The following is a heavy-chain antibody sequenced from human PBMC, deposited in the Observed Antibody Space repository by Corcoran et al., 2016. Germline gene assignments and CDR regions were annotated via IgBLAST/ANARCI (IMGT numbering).Heavy chain of an antibody. CDR1: GGSFSGYY. D-gene: IGHD2-15*01. CDR2: INHSGST. J-gene: IGHJ4*02. Sequence: QVQLQQWGAGLLKPSETLSLTCAVYGGSFSGYYWSWIRQPPGKGLEGIGEINHSGSTNYNPSLKSRVTISVDTSKNQFSLKLSSVTAADTAVYYCASGLRRGLFDYWGQGTLVTVSS. CDR3: ASGLRRGLFDY. V-gene: IGHV4-34*01.